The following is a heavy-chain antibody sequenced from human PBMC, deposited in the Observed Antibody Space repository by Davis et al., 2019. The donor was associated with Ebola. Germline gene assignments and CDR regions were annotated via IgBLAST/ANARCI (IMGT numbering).Heavy chain of an antibody. CDR1: GGSFSGYY. Sequence: SETLSLTCAVYGGSFSGYYWSWIRQPPGKGLEWIWEINHSGSTNYNPSLKSRVTISVDTSKNQFSLKLSSVTAADTAVYYCARGPTDDYFDYWGQGTLVTVSS. CDR3: ARGPTDDYFDY. CDR2: INHSGST. J-gene: IGHJ4*02. V-gene: IGHV4-34*01.